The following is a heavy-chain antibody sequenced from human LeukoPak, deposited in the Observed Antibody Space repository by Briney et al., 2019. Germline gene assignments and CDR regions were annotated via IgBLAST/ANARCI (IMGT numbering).Heavy chain of an antibody. CDR2: IIPSGGST. CDR3: ASGSATVSNGFDI. D-gene: IGHD4-11*01. J-gene: IGHJ3*02. Sequence: ASVKVSYKASGHTFIKYYIYWVRLAPGQGLEWMGIIIPSGGSTRYAQKFQGRVTMTRDTSTGTIYMELSSLRSEDTAVYFCASGSATVSNGFDIWGQGTMVTVSS. CDR1: GHTFIKYY. V-gene: IGHV1-46*01.